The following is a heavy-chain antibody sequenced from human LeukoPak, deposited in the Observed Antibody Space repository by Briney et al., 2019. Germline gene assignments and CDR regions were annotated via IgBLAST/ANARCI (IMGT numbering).Heavy chain of an antibody. V-gene: IGHV3-48*03. J-gene: IGHJ4*02. Sequence: PGGSLRLSCAASGFTFSSYEMNWVRQAPGKGLEWVSYISSSGSTIYYADSVKGRFTISRDNAKNALYLQMNSLRAEDTAVYYCARGDYGDYGDYFDYWGQGTLVTVSS. CDR1: GFTFSSYE. D-gene: IGHD4-17*01. CDR3: ARGDYGDYGDYFDY. CDR2: ISSSGSTI.